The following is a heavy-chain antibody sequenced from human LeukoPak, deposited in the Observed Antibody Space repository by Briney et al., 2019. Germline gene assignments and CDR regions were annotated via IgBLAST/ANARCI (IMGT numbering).Heavy chain of an antibody. J-gene: IGHJ5*02. CDR1: GGSISSGDYY. CDR3: ARALYRSWFDP. V-gene: IGHV4-30-4*08. D-gene: IGHD2-8*01. Sequence: SQILSLTCTVSGGSISSGDYYWSWIRQPPGKGLEWIGYMYYSGSTYYNPSLKSRVTIYVDTSKNQFSLKLSSVTAADTAVYYCARALYRSWFDPWGQGTLVTVSS. CDR2: MYYSGST.